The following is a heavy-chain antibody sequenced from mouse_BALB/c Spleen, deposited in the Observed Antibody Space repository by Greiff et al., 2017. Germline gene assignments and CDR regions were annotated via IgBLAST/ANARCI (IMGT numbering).Heavy chain of an antibody. CDR3: ARHYYGSSDAMDY. V-gene: IGHV1S41*01. D-gene: IGHD1-1*01. CDR1: GYTFTSYW. CDR2: IAPGSGST. Sequence: ELVKPGASVKISCKTSGYTFTSYWINWIKQRPGQGLEWIGRIAPGSGSTYYNEMFKGKATLTVDTSSSTAYIQLSSLSSEDSAVYFCARHYYGSSDAMDYWGQGTSVTVSS. J-gene: IGHJ4*01.